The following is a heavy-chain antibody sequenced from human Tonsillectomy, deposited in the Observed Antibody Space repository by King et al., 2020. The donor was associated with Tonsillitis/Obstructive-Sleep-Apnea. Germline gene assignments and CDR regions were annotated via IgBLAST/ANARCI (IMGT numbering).Heavy chain of an antibody. V-gene: IGHV4-34*01. CDR1: GGSFSGYY. CDR3: ARRQRRLRGGAFDI. CDR2: INHSGST. J-gene: IGHJ3*02. Sequence: VQLQQWGAGLLKPSETLSLTCAVYGGSFSGYYWSWIRQPPGKGLEWIGEINHSGSTNYYPSLKSRVTISVDTSKNQFSLKLSSVTAADTAVYYCARRQRRLRGGAFDIWGQGTMVTVSS. D-gene: IGHD5-12*01.